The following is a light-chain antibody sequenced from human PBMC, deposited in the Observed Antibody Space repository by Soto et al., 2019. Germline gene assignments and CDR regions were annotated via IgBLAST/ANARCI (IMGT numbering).Light chain of an antibody. CDR1: QSISNNH. V-gene: IGKV3-20*01. CDR2: GAS. Sequence: EIVLTQSPGTLSLSPGERVTLSCRASQSISNNHLAWYQQKPGQAPRLLIHGASTRATGIPDRFSGSGSGTDFTLTISRLVPGDFAVYYCQQYGSSTLTFGQGTKVDIK. J-gene: IGKJ1*01. CDR3: QQYGSSTLT.